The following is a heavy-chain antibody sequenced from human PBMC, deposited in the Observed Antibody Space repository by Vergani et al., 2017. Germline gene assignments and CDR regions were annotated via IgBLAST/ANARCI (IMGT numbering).Heavy chain of an antibody. CDR2: IYYSGST. J-gene: IGHJ5*02. D-gene: IGHD3-3*01. CDR1: GGSISSYY. Sequence: QVQLQESVPGLVKPSETLSLTCTVSGGSISSYYWSWIRQPPGKGLEWIGYIYYSGSTNYNPSLKSRVTISVDTSKNQFSLKLSSVTAADTAVYYCARGLPYYDFWSGYYLNWFDPWGQGTLVTVSS. CDR3: ARGLPYYDFWSGYYLNWFDP. V-gene: IGHV4-59*01.